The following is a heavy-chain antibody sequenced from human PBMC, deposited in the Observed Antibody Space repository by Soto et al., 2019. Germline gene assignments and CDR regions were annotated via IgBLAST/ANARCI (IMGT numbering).Heavy chain of an antibody. D-gene: IGHD2-2*02. CDR2: INPNSGGT. CDR1: GYTFTGYY. J-gene: IGHJ6*02. Sequence: ASVKVSCKASGYTFTGYYMHWVRQATGQGLEWMGWINPNSGGTNYAQKFQGRVTMTRDTSISTAYMELSRLRSDDTAVYYCARVYTYYYYGMDVWGQGTTVTVS. V-gene: IGHV1-2*02. CDR3: ARVYTYYYYGMDV.